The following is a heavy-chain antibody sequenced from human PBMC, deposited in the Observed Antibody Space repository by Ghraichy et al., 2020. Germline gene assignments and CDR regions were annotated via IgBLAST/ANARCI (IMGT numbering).Heavy chain of an antibody. CDR3: ARTSAVGKGGWFDA. D-gene: IGHD6-13*01. J-gene: IGHJ5*02. CDR1: GFSITSYY. CDR2: MYYSGFT. V-gene: IGHV4-59*01. Sequence: SETLSLTCNVSGFSITSYYWGWIRQPPGQGLEWIGHMYYSGFTNYNPSLKSRVTISVDTSKNQFSLKLISVTAGDTAVYYCARTSAVGKGGWFDAWGQGTLVTVSS.